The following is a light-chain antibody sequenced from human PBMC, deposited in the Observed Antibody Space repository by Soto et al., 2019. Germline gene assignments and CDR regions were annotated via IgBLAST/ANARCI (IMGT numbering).Light chain of an antibody. V-gene: IGLV1-40*01. CDR1: SSNIGAGYD. CDR3: QSYYSSLSGYVV. CDR2: GNS. J-gene: IGLJ2*01. Sequence: QSVLTQPPSVSGAPWQRVTIPCTGSSSNIGAGYDVQWYQQLPGTAPKLLIYGNSNRPSGVPNRFFSPKSGTSASLAINGLQAEDEADYCRQSYYSSLSGYVVFGGGTTLPVL.